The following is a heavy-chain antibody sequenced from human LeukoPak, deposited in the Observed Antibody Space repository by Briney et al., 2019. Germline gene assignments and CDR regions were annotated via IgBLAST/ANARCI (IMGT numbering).Heavy chain of an antibody. V-gene: IGHV4-4*02. Sequence: PSGTLSLTSAVSGGSISSSNWWNWVRQPPGKGLEWIGEIYHSGGTNYKPSLKSQVTISVDKSKNQFSLKLSSVTAADTAVYYCARLRGNDILTGSSIGLDYWGQGTLVTVSS. CDR3: ARLRGNDILTGSSIGLDY. J-gene: IGHJ4*02. CDR2: IYHSGGT. CDR1: GGSISSSNW. D-gene: IGHD3-9*01.